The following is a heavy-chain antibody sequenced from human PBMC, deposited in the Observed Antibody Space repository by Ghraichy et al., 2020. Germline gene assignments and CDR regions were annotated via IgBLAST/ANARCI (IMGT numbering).Heavy chain of an antibody. J-gene: IGHJ2*01. CDR1: GYTFTAYY. V-gene: IGHV1-2*02. CDR2: INPDSGAT. CDR3: ARIMRGSSNFDL. Sequence: ASVKVSCKASGYTFTAYYVHWVRQAPGQGLEWMGWINPDSGATHSPQKFQGRVTMTRDTSISTAYMDLSRLRSDDTAVYFCARIMRGSSNFDLWGRDTQVTVSS. D-gene: IGHD3-10*01.